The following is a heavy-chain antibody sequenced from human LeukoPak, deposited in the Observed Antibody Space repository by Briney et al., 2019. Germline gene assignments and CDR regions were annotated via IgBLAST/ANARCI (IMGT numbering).Heavy chain of an antibody. CDR3: ARGSSSSFIVDY. D-gene: IGHD6-6*01. CDR1: GFTFSSYS. CDR2: ISSSSSYI. V-gene: IGHV3-21*01. J-gene: IGHJ4*02. Sequence: GGSLRLSCAASGFTFSSYSMNWVRQAPGKGLEWVSSISSSSSYIYYADSVKGRFTISRDNAKNSLYLQMNSLRAEDTAVYYCARGSSSSFIVDYWGQGTLVTVSS.